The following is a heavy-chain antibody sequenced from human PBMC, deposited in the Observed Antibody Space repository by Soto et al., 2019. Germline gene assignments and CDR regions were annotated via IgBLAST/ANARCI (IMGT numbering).Heavy chain of an antibody. J-gene: IGHJ6*02. CDR2: IYYSGST. CDR1: GGSISSGGYY. Sequence: SETLSLTCTVSGGSISSGGYYWSWIRQHPGKGLEWIGYIYYSGSTYYNPSLKSRVTISVDTSKNQFSLKLSSVTAADTAVYYCARDRDWLFSYYGMDVWGQGTTVTVSS. CDR3: ARDRDWLFSYYGMDV. V-gene: IGHV4-31*03. D-gene: IGHD3-9*01.